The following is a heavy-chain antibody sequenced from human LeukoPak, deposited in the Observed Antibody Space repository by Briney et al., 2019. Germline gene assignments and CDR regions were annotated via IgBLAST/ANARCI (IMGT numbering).Heavy chain of an antibody. Sequence: PGGSLRLSCAATGFTLSGHSMNWVRQAPGKGLEWVAFILYDGSKTYYADSVKGRFTISRDNSKNTLYLQMNSLRDDDTALYYCAEWELLPTADYWGQGTLVTVSS. CDR1: GFTLSGHS. CDR3: AEWELLPTADY. V-gene: IGHV3-30*02. CDR2: ILYDGSKT. J-gene: IGHJ4*02. D-gene: IGHD1-26*01.